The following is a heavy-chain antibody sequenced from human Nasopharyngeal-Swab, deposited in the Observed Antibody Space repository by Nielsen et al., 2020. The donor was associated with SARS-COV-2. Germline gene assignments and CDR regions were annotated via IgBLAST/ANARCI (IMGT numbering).Heavy chain of an antibody. V-gene: IGHV3-48*03. CDR3: ASLGSSSSVYYYYYGMDV. CDR2: ISSSGSTI. Sequence: GGSLRLSFAASGFTFSSYEMNWVRQAPGKGLEWVSYISSSGSTIYYADSVKGRFTISRDNAKNSLYLQMNSLRAEDTAVYYCASLGSSSSVYYYYYGMDVWGQGTTVTVSS. CDR1: GFTFSSYE. J-gene: IGHJ6*02. D-gene: IGHD6-6*01.